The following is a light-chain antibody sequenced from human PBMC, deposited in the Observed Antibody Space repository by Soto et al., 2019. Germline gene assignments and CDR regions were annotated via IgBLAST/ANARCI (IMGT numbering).Light chain of an antibody. CDR1: QSISTW. V-gene: IGKV1-5*03. Sequence: DLQMTQSPSTLSASVGDRVTITCRASQSISTWLAWYQQKPGKAPKLLIYKASSLESGVPSRFSGSGSGTEFTITIRSLQPDDFATYYCQQYNSYLYTFGQGTKLEIK. J-gene: IGKJ2*01. CDR2: KAS. CDR3: QQYNSYLYT.